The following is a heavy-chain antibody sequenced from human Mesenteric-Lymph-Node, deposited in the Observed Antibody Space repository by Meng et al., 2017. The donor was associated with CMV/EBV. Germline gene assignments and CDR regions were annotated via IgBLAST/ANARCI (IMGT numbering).Heavy chain of an antibody. D-gene: IGHD3-10*01. CDR1: GYTFTRCT. Sequence: FNAPGYTFTRCTMPGVHQDPGQRLEWMGWINAGTGKAKCPQKFQGRVTITRDTSATTAYMELSSLRSEDAAIYYCAREGGFGELYDYWGQGTLVTVSS. V-gene: IGHV1-3*01. J-gene: IGHJ4*02. CDR3: AREGGFGELYDY. CDR2: INAGTGKA.